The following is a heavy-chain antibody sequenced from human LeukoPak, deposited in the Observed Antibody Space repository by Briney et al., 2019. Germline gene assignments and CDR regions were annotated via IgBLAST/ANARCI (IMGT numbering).Heavy chain of an antibody. V-gene: IGHV4-31*03. J-gene: IGHJ5*02. CDR1: GGSISIGGYY. CDR2: IYYSGST. D-gene: IGHD5-18*01. Sequence: SETLSLTCTVSGGSISIGGYYWSWIRQHPGKGLEWIGYIYYSGSTYYNPSLKSRVTISVDTSKNQFSLKLSSVTAADTAVYYCARGSGGYSYGLRFDPWGQGTLVTVSS. CDR3: ARGSGGYSYGLRFDP.